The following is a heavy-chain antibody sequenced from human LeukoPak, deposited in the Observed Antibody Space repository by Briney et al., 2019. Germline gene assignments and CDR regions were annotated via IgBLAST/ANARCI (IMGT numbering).Heavy chain of an antibody. Sequence: GGSLRLSCTGSGFTFGDYAVSWVRQAPGKGLEWVSFIRSKAHGETTAYAASVKGRFTISRDDSKATVYLQINSLKTEDTAVYYCTIGNWKNWGQGTLVTVSS. CDR2: IRSKAHGETT. CDR1: GFTFGDYA. V-gene: IGHV3-49*04. CDR3: TIGNWKN. J-gene: IGHJ4*02. D-gene: IGHD1-20*01.